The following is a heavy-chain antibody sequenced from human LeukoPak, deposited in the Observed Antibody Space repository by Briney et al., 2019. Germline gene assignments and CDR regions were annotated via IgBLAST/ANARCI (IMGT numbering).Heavy chain of an antibody. Sequence: PGGSLRLSCAASGFTFSSYGMHWVRQAPGKGLEWVAFIRYDGSNKYYADSVKGRFTISRDNSKNTLYLQMNSLRAEDTAVYYCARDPGIAVDSGAFDYWGQGTLVTVSS. CDR1: GFTFSSYG. J-gene: IGHJ4*02. CDR2: IRYDGSNK. D-gene: IGHD6-19*01. V-gene: IGHV3-30*02. CDR3: ARDPGIAVDSGAFDY.